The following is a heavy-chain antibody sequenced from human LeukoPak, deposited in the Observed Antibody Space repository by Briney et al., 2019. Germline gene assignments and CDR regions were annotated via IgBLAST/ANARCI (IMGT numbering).Heavy chain of an antibody. CDR3: PRMDCEIVEVPAASYLY. D-gene: IGHD2-2*01. V-gene: IGHV3-48*01. CDR2: TSSSSSTI. CDR1: GFTFSSYS. Sequence: GESLRLSCAASGFTFSSYSMNWVRQAPGRGLEWVSSTSSSSSTIYYADSVKGRFTISRDNAKNSLYLQMNSLRAEDTAVHYSPRMDCEIVEVPAASYLYRGQGTLVTVSS. J-gene: IGHJ4*02.